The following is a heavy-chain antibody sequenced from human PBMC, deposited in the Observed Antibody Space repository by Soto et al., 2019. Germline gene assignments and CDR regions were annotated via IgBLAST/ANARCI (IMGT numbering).Heavy chain of an antibody. D-gene: IGHD4-17*01. CDR2: IYYSGST. Sequence: QLQLQESGPGLVKPSETLSLTCTVSGGSISSSSYYWGWIRQPPGKGLEWIGSIYYSGSTYYNPSLKSRVTISVDTSKNQFSLELSSVTAADTAVYYCASGGPTVTTFDYWGQGTLVTVSS. J-gene: IGHJ4*02. V-gene: IGHV4-39*01. CDR3: ASGGPTVTTFDY. CDR1: GGSISSSSYY.